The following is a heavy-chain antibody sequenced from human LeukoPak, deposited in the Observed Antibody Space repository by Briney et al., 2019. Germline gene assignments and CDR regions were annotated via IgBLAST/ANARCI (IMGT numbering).Heavy chain of an antibody. V-gene: IGHV3-23*01. Sequence: GGSLRLSCAASGFTFSSYAMSWVRQAPGKGLEWVSAIRGSGGSTYYADSVKGRFTISRDNSKNTLYLQMNSLRAEDTAVYYCTSVVVPAEVYYYYGMDVWGKGTTVTVSS. D-gene: IGHD2-2*01. J-gene: IGHJ6*04. CDR2: IRGSGGST. CDR1: GFTFSSYA. CDR3: TSVVVPAEVYYYYGMDV.